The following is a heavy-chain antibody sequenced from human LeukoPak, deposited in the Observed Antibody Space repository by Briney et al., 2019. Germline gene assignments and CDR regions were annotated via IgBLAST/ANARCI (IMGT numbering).Heavy chain of an antibody. D-gene: IGHD3-10*01. V-gene: IGHV3-64D*09. Sequence: GGSLRLSCSASGFTFSIYAMHWVRQPPGKRLECVSAITSDGGNTYYAHSLKGRFTISRDNSKHTLYLQMSSLRTEDTAVYYCLRGASGAGDFWGQETLVSVSS. J-gene: IGHJ4*02. CDR3: LRGASGAGDF. CDR2: ITSDGGNT. CDR1: GFTFSIYA.